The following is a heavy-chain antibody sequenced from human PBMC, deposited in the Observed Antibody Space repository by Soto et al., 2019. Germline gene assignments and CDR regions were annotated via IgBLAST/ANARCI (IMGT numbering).Heavy chain of an antibody. CDR2: ISSSSSYI. Sequence: GGSLRLSCAASGFTFSSYSMNWVRQAPGKGLEWVSSISSSSSYIYYEDSVKGRFTISRDNAKNSLYLQMNSLRAEDTAVYYCARDPYGIMAEYFQHWGQGTLVTVSS. CDR3: ARDPYGIMAEYFQH. V-gene: IGHV3-21*01. CDR1: GFTFSSYS. J-gene: IGHJ1*01. D-gene: IGHD2-8*01.